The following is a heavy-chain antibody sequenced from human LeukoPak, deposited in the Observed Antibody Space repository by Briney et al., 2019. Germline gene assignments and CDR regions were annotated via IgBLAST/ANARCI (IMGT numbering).Heavy chain of an antibody. CDR3: ARGKTDYYDSTAYRFDP. CDR1: GGTFTGYY. Sequence: GASVKVSCKASGGTFTGYYMHWVRQAPGQGLEWMGWINPNSGGPNYAQKFQGRVTMTSDTSISTAYMELSRLTSDDTAVYYCARGKTDYYDSTAYRFDPWGQGTLVTVSS. J-gene: IGHJ5*02. V-gene: IGHV1-2*02. D-gene: IGHD3-22*01. CDR2: INPNSGGP.